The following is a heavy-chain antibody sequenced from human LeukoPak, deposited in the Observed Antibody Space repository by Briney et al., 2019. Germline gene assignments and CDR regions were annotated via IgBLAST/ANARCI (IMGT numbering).Heavy chain of an antibody. V-gene: IGHV5-51*01. CDR2: IYPGDSDT. CDR3: ARENYYDSGGYFAFDI. J-gene: IGHJ3*02. CDR1: CYSFTSYC. D-gene: IGHD3-22*01. Sequence: GETLKISCKGSCYSFTSYCIGWVRQMPGKGLEWTRIIYPGDSDTRYSPSFQGQVTISADKSISTAYLQWSSLKASDTAMYYCARENYYDSGGYFAFDIWGQGTMVTVSS.